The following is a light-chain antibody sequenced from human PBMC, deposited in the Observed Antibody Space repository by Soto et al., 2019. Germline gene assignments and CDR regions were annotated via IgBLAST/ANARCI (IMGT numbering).Light chain of an antibody. CDR2: GNS. J-gene: IGLJ2*01. V-gene: IGLV1-40*01. CDR3: QSYDSSLSGVV. CDR1: SSNIGAGYD. Sequence: QSVLTQPPSGSGAPGQRVTISFTWSSSNIGAGYDVHWYQQLPGTAPKLLIYGNSNRPSGVPDRVSGSKSGTSASLAITGLQAEDEADYYCQSYDSSLSGVVFGGGTQLTVL.